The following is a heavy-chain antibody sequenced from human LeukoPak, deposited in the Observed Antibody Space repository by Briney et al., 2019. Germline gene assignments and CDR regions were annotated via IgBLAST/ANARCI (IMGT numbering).Heavy chain of an antibody. J-gene: IGHJ6*02. Sequence: GGSLRLSCAASGFSVSSSHLTWVRQAPGKGPEWVSLIYSDGRTYYADSVRGRFTISRDISRNTLYLQMNSLRVEDTAVFYCVRPKHSSISWLHYGVDVWGQGTTVIVSS. CDR3: VRPKHSSISWLHYGVDV. D-gene: IGHD3-3*02. CDR1: GFSVSSSH. V-gene: IGHV3-66*04. CDR2: IYSDGRT.